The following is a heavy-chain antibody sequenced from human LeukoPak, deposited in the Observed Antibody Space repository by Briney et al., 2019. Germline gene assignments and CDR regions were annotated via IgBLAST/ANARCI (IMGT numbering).Heavy chain of an antibody. V-gene: IGHV5-51*01. J-gene: IGHJ6*03. CDR2: IYPDDSDT. Sequence: GESLKISCKASGYMCINYWIGWVRQMPGKGLEWMGIIYPDDSDTTYSPSFQGHVTISADKSIRNAYLQWSSLKASDTAIYYCARHRSAGSPLAYMDVWGKGTTVTVSS. D-gene: IGHD1-26*01. CDR1: GYMCINYW. CDR3: ARHRSAGSPLAYMDV.